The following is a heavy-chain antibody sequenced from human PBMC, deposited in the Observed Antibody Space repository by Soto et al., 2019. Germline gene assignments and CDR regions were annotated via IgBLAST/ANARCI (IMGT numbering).Heavy chain of an antibody. J-gene: IGHJ6*02. CDR2: IYAAGSGK. D-gene: IGHD3-3*01. Sequence: PGGSLRLSCAASGFIFSNYAMFWFRQAPGKGLEWVSTIYAAGSGKYYADSVKGRFTISRDNSKNTLYLQMNSLRAEDTAVYYCARDPAYYDFWSGYYTYYYYGMDVWGQGTTVTVSS. CDR3: ARDPAYYDFWSGYYTYYYYGMDV. V-gene: IGHV3-23*03. CDR1: GFIFSNYA.